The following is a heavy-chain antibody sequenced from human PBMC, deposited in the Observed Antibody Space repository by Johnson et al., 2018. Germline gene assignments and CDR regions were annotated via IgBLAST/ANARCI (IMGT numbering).Heavy chain of an antibody. D-gene: IGHD6-19*01. CDR3: TRRGGYSSIDY. CDR1: GFTFGDYA. V-gene: IGHV3-49*05. Sequence: VQLVQSGGGLVKPGRSLRLSCTASGFTFGDYAMSWFRQAPGKGLEWVGFIRSKAYGGTTEYAASVKGRFTISRDDSKSIAYLQMNSLKTEDTAVYYCTRRGGYSSIDYWGQGTLVTVSS. J-gene: IGHJ4*02. CDR2: IRSKAYGGTT.